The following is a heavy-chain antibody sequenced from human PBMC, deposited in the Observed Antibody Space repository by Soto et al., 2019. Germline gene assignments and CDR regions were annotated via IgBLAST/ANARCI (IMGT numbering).Heavy chain of an antibody. Sequence: SLTSSISGDSVSSNSAAWNWIRQSPSRGLEWLGRTYYRSKWYNDYAVSVKSRITINPDTSKNQSSLQLNSVTPEDTAVYYCARHKRSNPDFYYYYYGMDVWGQGTTVTVSS. J-gene: IGHJ6*02. CDR1: GDSVSSNSAA. CDR3: ARHKRSNPDFYYYYYGMDV. CDR2: TYYRSKWYN. V-gene: IGHV6-1*01. D-gene: IGHD4-4*01.